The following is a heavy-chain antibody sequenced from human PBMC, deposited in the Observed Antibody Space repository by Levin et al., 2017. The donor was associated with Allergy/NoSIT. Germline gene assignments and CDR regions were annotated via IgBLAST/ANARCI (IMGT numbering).Heavy chain of an antibody. CDR3: ARVISVFRDIVLMVYDY. J-gene: IGHJ4*02. CDR2: ISSSSSYI. D-gene: IGHD2-8*01. CDR1: GFTFSSYS. Sequence: PGGSLRLSCAASGFTFSSYSMNWVRQAPGKGLEWVSSISSSSSYIYYADSVKGRFTISRDNAKNSLYLQMNSLRAEDTAVYYCARVISVFRDIVLMVYDYWGQGTLVTVSS. V-gene: IGHV3-21*01.